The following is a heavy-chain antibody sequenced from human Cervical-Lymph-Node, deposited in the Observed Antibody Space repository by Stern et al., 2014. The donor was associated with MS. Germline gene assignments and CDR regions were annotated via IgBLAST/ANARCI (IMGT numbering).Heavy chain of an antibody. V-gene: IGHV3-9*01. Sequence: EVQLEESGGGLVQPGRSLRLSCAASGFTFDDYAMHWVRQAPGKGLEGVSHISWDSGGEGYADSVKGRFTISRDNAKNSLFLQMNSLRPEDTALYYCAKDLKLGIVGTPYLDLWGRGTLVTVSS. CDR3: AKDLKLGIVGTPYLDL. CDR1: GFTFDDYA. J-gene: IGHJ2*01. CDR2: ISWDSGGE. D-gene: IGHD7-27*01.